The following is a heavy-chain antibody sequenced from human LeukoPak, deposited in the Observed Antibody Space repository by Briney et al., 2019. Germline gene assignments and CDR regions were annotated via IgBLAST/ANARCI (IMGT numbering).Heavy chain of an antibody. CDR1: GGSISSYY. Sequence: SETLSLTCTVSGGSISSYYWGWIRQPPGKGLEWIGSIYYSGSTYYNPSLKSRVTISVDTSKNQFSLKLSSVTAADTAVYYCARGGVVVPAAHLDYWGQGTLVTVSS. CDR2: IYYSGST. D-gene: IGHD2-2*01. V-gene: IGHV4-39*01. CDR3: ARGGVVVPAAHLDY. J-gene: IGHJ4*02.